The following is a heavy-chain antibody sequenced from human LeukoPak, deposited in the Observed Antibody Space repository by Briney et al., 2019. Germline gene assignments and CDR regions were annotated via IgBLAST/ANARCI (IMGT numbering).Heavy chain of an antibody. J-gene: IGHJ4*02. D-gene: IGHD1-26*01. CDR3: AKDHPIVGASRIFDY. Sequence: PGGSLRLSCAASGFTFSNYWMHWVRQVPGKGLMWVSRIKTDGSSTSYADSVKGRFTISRDNSKNTLYLQMNSLRAEDTAVYYCAKDHPIVGASRIFDYWGQGTLVTVSS. V-gene: IGHV3-74*01. CDR2: IKTDGSST. CDR1: GFTFSNYW.